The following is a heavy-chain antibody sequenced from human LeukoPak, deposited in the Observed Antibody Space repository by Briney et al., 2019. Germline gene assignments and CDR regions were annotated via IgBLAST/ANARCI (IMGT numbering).Heavy chain of an antibody. J-gene: IGHJ4*02. V-gene: IGHV3-11*04. Sequence: GGSLKLSCAASGFTFSDYYMNWFRQAPGKGLEWVSSISNTGNTIYYADSVKGRFTVSRDNAANSLYLQMHSLRVEDTATYYCARDLLYVTTSDYWGQGTLVTVSS. CDR3: ARDLLYVTTSDY. CDR2: ISNTGNTI. D-gene: IGHD4-11*01. CDR1: GFTFSDYY.